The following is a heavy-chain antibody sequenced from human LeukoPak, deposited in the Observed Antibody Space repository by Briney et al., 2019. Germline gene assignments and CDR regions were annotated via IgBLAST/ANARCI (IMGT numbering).Heavy chain of an antibody. V-gene: IGHV4-4*07. CDR1: GGSISSYY. Sequence: SETLSLTCTVSGGSISSYYWGWIRQPAGKGLEWIGRIYTSGSTNYNPSLKSRVTMSVDTSKNQFSLKLSSVTAADTAVYYCAREGPISIAADTPFDYWGQGTLVTVSS. CDR3: AREGPISIAADTPFDY. J-gene: IGHJ4*02. CDR2: IYTSGST. D-gene: IGHD6-13*01.